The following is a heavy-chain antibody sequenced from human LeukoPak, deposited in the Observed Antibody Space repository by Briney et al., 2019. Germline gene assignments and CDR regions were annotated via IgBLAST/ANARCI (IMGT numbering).Heavy chain of an antibody. CDR2: ISSSSSYI. V-gene: IGHV3-21*04. CDR1: GFTFSSYS. CDR3: AKGYSSGWDFLYFDY. J-gene: IGHJ4*02. Sequence: GGSLRLSCAASGFTFSSYSMNWVRQAPGKGLEWVSSISSSSSYIYYADSVKGRFTISRDNAKNSLYLQMNSLRAEDTAVYYCAKGYSSGWDFLYFDYWGQGTLVTVSS. D-gene: IGHD6-19*01.